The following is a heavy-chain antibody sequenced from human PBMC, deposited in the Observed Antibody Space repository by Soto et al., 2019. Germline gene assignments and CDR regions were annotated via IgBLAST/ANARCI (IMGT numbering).Heavy chain of an antibody. Sequence: SEPLSVTCTVSDDSITSSDPYWGWIRQPPGKGLEWIGSIFYLGSSYYNPSLKSRVSMSVDTYKNQFSLRLRSVTAADTALYFCARHSLALRKNTWFDPWGQGIMVTVSS. V-gene: IGHV4-39*01. J-gene: IGHJ5*02. CDR2: IFYLGSS. CDR1: DDSITSSDPY. CDR3: ARHSLALRKNTWFDP. D-gene: IGHD3-3*02.